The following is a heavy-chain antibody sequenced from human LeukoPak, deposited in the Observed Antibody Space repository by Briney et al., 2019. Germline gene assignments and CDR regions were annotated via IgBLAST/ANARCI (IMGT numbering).Heavy chain of an antibody. CDR1: GGSISSGDYH. J-gene: IGHJ3*02. D-gene: IGHD3-16*01. Sequence: SQTLSLTCTVSGGSISSGDYHWSWIRQLPGKGLEWIGYIYYSGSTYYNPSLKSRVTISVDTSKNQFSLKLSSVTAADTAVYYCARDPAYDYVWGSPTGVDIWGQGTMVTVSS. CDR3: ARDPAYDYVWGSPTGVDI. CDR2: IYYSGST. V-gene: IGHV4-30-4*08.